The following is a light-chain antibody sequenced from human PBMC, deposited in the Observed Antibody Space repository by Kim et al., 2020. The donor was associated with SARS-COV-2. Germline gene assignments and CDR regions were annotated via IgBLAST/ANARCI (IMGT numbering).Light chain of an antibody. J-gene: IGLJ1*01. CDR2: GKD. CDR3: NCRDSSGNHYV. CDR1: SRRSYS. Sequence: ALSRTVRSTGAGVSRRSYSARWYKQKPGQAPVLVIYGKDHRPSGIPDRFSGSSSGNTASLTITGAQAEDEADYYCNCRDSSGNHYVFGAGTKVTVL. V-gene: IGLV3-19*01.